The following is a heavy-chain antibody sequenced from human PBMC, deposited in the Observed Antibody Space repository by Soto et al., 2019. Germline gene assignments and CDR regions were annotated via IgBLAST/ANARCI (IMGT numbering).Heavy chain of an antibody. V-gene: IGHV1-3*01. CDR1: GYTFSHYA. D-gene: IGHD3-16*01. J-gene: IGHJ4*02. CDR2: INAGDGNT. Sequence: QVQLVQSGAEVKKPGASVKVSCKASGYTFSHYALHWVRQAPGQRLEWMGWINAGDGNTKYSQNFQDRVTITRDTSAGTAYMELTRLTREDTAVYYCAREPPRDGGTHFDHWGQGTLVTVSS. CDR3: AREPPRDGGTHFDH.